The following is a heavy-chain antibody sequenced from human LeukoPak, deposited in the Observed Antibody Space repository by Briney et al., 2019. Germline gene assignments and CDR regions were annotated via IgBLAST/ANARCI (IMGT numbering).Heavy chain of an antibody. CDR3: ARDRRAYCSGGSCYSPLDY. CDR1: GGTFCSYA. Sequence: GASVKVSCKASGGTFCSYAISWVRQAPGQGLEWMGGIIPIFGTANYAQKFQGRVTITADESTSTAYMELSSLRSEDTAVYYCARDRRAYCSGGSCYSPLDYWGQGTLVTVSS. D-gene: IGHD2-15*01. J-gene: IGHJ4*02. CDR2: IIPIFGTA. V-gene: IGHV1-69*13.